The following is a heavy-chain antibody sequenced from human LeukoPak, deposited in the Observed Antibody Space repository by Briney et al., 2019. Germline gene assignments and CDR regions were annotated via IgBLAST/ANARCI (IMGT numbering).Heavy chain of an antibody. CDR3: SSFPRGDLALVILDY. V-gene: IGHV3-23*01. D-gene: IGHD2-21*01. Sequence: GGSLRLSCAASGFTFRSYAMTWVRQAPGKGLQWISGISASGDSTNYADSVKGRFTISRDNSKNTLYLQLSSLRADDTALYFRSSFPRGDLALVILDYWGQGTLVTVSS. CDR1: GFTFRSYA. CDR2: ISASGDST. J-gene: IGHJ4*02.